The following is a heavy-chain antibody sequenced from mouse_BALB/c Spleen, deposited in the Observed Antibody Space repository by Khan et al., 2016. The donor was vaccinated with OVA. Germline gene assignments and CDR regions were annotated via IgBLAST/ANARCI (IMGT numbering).Heavy chain of an antibody. CDR2: INTYTGEP. J-gene: IGHJ4*01. CDR1: GYTFTNYG. D-gene: IGHD2-10*01. CDR3: ARPPYFSYVMVY. Sequence: QIQLVQSGPALKKPGETVKISCTASGYTFTNYGMNWVKQAPGKGLKWMGWINTYTGEPTYAADFKGRFAFSLETSASTANLQINNLKSEDTATYFCARPPYFSYVMVYWGQGTSVTVAS. V-gene: IGHV9-3-1*01.